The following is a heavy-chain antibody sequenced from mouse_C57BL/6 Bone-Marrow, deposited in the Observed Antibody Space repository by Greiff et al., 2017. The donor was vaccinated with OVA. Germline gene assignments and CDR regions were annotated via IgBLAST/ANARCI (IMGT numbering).Heavy chain of an antibody. CDR3: TGGDGFYYYAMDY. D-gene: IGHD2-3*01. CDR2: IRLKSDNYAT. V-gene: IGHV6-3*01. Sequence: EVKLQESGGGLVQPGGSMKLSCVASGFTFSNYWMNWVRQSPEKGLEWVAQIRLKSDNYATHYAESVKGRFTISRDDSKSSVYLQMNNLRAEDTGIYYCTGGDGFYYYAMDYWGQGTSVTVSS. CDR1: GFTFSNYW. J-gene: IGHJ4*01.